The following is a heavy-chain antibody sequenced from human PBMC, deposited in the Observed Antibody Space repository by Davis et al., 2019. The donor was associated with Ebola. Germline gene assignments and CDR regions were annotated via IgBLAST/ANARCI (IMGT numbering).Heavy chain of an antibody. D-gene: IGHD2-2*01. CDR2: IYSGGST. Sequence: PGGSLRLSCAASGFTFSSYAMSWVRQAPGKGLEWVSVIYSGGSTYYADSVKGRFTISRDNSKNTLYLQMNGLRAEDTAVYYCARVYYALNYFDYWGQGTLVTVSS. J-gene: IGHJ4*02. CDR1: GFTFSSYA. CDR3: ARVYYALNYFDY. V-gene: IGHV3-66*01.